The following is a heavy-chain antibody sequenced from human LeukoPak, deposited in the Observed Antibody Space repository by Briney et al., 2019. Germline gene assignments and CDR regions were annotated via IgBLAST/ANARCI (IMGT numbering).Heavy chain of an antibody. V-gene: IGHV4-61*01. CDR2: IYDSGST. J-gene: IGHJ4*02. Sequence: SETLSLTCTVSGGSVTSDSYCWTWIRQPPGKGLEWIGYIYDSGSTNYNPSLKSRVTISVDTSKNQFSLRLSSVTAADTAVYYCARARRGYRSGLDYWGQGTLLSVSS. D-gene: IGHD6-19*01. CDR1: GGSVTSDSYC. CDR3: ARARRGYRSGLDY.